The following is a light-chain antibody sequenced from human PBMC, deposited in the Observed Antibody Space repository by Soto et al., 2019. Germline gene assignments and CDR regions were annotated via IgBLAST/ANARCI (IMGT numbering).Light chain of an antibody. J-gene: IGKJ1*01. V-gene: IGKV1-8*01. Sequence: AIRMTQSPSSFSASTGDRVTLTCRASQGISSDLAWYQQKPGKAPKRLIYAASTLQSGVPSRFSGSGSGTDFTLTISSLQSEDFATYYCQQYYSYPWTFGQGTKVDIK. CDR3: QQYYSYPWT. CDR1: QGISSD. CDR2: AAS.